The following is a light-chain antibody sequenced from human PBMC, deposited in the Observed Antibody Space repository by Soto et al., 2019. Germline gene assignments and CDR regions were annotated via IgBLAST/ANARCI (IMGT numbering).Light chain of an antibody. CDR2: DVS. J-gene: IGLJ1*01. CDR3: TSYTSRSLYV. V-gene: IGLV2-14*01. Sequence: QSALTQPASVSGSPGQSITISCTGTSSDVGGYNYVSWYQQHPGKAPKLMIYDVSNRPSGVSNRFSGSKSGNTASLTISGLQAEDAADYYCTSYTSRSLYVFGTGTKVTVL. CDR1: SSDVGGYNY.